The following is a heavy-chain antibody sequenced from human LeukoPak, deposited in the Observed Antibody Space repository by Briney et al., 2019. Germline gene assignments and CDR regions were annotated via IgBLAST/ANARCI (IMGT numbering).Heavy chain of an antibody. D-gene: IGHD3-10*01. CDR3: ANSRFGELNY. Sequence: HTGGSLRLSCAASGFTFSSYWMSWVRQALGKGLEWVANIKQDSSEKYYVDSVKGRFTISRDNAKNSLYLQMYSLRAEDTAVYYCANSRFGELNYWGQGTLVTVSS. V-gene: IGHV3-7*05. J-gene: IGHJ4*02. CDR2: IKQDSSEK. CDR1: GFTFSSYW.